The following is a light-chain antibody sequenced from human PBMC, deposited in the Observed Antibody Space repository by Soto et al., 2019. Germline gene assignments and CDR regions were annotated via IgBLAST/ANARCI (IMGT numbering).Light chain of an antibody. J-gene: IGLJ1*01. CDR1: SSDVGAYDY. CDR2: AVS. Sequence: ALTQPASVSGSPGQSITISCTGTSSDVGAYDYVSWYQQHPDKAPKLMIYAVSHRPSGVSNRFYGSKSVNTATLTISGLHAEDEADYYCSSYTSSSTQVFGTGTKVTVL. CDR3: SSYTSSSTQV. V-gene: IGLV2-14*03.